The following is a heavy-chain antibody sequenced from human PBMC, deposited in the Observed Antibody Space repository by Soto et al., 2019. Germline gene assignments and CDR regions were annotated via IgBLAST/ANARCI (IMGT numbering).Heavy chain of an antibody. CDR2: MKEDGSEK. V-gene: IGHV3-7*01. CDR1: GFNLSRSW. CDR3: ARGFYTDY. D-gene: IGHD3-3*01. Sequence: TGGSLRLSCEASGFNLSRSWMSWVRQAPGKGLEWVANMKEDGSEKYYADSVRGRFTISRDNAKNSVHLQMNSLRVEDTAVYYCARGFYTDYWGQGALVTVSS. J-gene: IGHJ4*02.